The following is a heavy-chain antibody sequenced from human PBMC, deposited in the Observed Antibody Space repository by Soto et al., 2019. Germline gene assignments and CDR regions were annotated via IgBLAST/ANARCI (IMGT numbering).Heavy chain of an antibody. V-gene: IGHV4-31*03. J-gene: IGHJ6*02. CDR3: ARAPSGYYYYYGMDV. CDR2: IYYSGST. D-gene: IGHD1-26*01. Sequence: PSETLSLTCTVSGGSISSGGYYWSWIRQHPGKGLEWIGYIYYSGSTYYNPSLKSRVTISVDTSKKQFSLKLSSVTAADTAVYYCARAPSGYYYYYGMDVWGQWTTVTSP. CDR1: GGSISSGGYY.